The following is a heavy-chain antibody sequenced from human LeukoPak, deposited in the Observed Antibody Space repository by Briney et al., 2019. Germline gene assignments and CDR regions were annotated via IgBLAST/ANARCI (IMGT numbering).Heavy chain of an antibody. D-gene: IGHD1-26*01. CDR3: ARTRWEGDAFDI. J-gene: IGHJ3*02. CDR2: IYYSGST. V-gene: IGHV4-30-4*08. Sequence: SQTLSLTCTVSGGSISSGDYYWSWIRQPPGKGLEWIGYIYYSGSTYYNPSLKSRVTISVDTSKNQFSLKLSSATAADTAVYYCARTRWEGDAFDIWGQGTMVTVSS. CDR1: GGSISSGDYY.